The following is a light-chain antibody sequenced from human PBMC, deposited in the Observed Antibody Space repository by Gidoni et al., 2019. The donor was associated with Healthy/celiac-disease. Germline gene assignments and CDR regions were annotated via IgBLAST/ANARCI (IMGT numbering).Light chain of an antibody. CDR3: QSYDSSLSGSWV. CDR2: GNS. J-gene: IGLJ3*02. Sequence: QSVLTQPPSVSGAPGQTFTISCTGSSSNIGAGYDVHWYQQLPGTAPKLLIYGNSNRPSGVPDRFSGYKSGTSASLAITGLQAEDEADYYCQSYDSSLSGSWVFGGGTKLTVL. V-gene: IGLV1-40*01. CDR1: SSNIGAGYD.